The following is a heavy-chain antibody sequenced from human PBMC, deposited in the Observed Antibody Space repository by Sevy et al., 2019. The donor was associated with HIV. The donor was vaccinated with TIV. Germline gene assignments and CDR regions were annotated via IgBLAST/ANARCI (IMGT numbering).Heavy chain of an antibody. J-gene: IGHJ4*02. V-gene: IGHV3-30*18. Sequence: GGSLRLSCAASGFTFSSYGMHWVRQAPGKGLEWVAVISSDGSNEYYADSVKGRFTISRDNSKNTLYLQMNSLRAEDTAVYYCAKDIWFGELPYYFDYWGQGTLVTVSS. CDR1: GFTFSSYG. CDR3: AKDIWFGELPYYFDY. CDR2: ISSDGSNE. D-gene: IGHD3-10*01.